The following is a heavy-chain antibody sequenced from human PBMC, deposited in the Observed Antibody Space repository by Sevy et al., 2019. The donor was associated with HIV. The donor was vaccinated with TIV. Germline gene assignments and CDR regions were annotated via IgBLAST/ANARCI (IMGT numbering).Heavy chain of an antibody. CDR3: ARGNPDYYDSSGYSVGAFDI. D-gene: IGHD3-22*01. CDR1: GFTFSSYA. Sequence: GGSLRLSCAASGFTFSSYAMHWVRQAPGKGLEWVAVISYDGSNKYYADSGKGRFTISRDNSKNTLYLQMNSLRAEDTAVYYCARGNPDYYDSSGYSVGAFDIWGQGTMVTVSS. J-gene: IGHJ3*02. CDR2: ISYDGSNK. V-gene: IGHV3-30-3*01.